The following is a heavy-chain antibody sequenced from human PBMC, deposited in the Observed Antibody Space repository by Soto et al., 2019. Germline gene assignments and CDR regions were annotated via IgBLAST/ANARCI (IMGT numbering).Heavy chain of an antibody. CDR3: ARAVSPYFGTWFDP. Sequence: SETLSLTCSVSGDSIRSYYWTWIRQPPGKGLQWIGYVFHTGATSYNPSLKSRVSVSLDKSKNQFSLRLSSVTAADMAVYYCARAVSPYFGTWFDPWGQGTLVTVSS. CDR2: VFHTGAT. CDR1: GDSIRSYY. J-gene: IGHJ5*02. V-gene: IGHV4-59*04. D-gene: IGHD3-10*01.